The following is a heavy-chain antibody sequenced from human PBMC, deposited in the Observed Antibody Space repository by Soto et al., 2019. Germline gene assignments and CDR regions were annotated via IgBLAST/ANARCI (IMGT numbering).Heavy chain of an antibody. Sequence: PGGSLRLSCTASGFTFGDYAMSWFRQAPGKGLEWVGFIRSKAYGGTTEYAASVKGRFTISRDDSKSIAYLQMNSLKTEDTAVYYCTRDRYSSGWYLGPLDYWGQGTLVTVSS. CDR3: TRDRYSSGWYLGPLDY. V-gene: IGHV3-49*03. CDR2: IRSKAYGGTT. CDR1: GFTFGDYA. D-gene: IGHD6-19*01. J-gene: IGHJ4*02.